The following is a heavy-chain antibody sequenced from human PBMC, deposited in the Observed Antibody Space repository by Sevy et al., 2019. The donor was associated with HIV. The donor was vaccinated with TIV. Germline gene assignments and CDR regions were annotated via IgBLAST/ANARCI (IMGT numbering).Heavy chain of an antibody. V-gene: IGHV3-30*18. D-gene: IGHD2-15*01. CDR2: ISYAGDSR. CDR3: AKAHADCSGGTCYTAHYYYDMDV. CDR1: GFAFSDYA. J-gene: IGHJ6*02. Sequence: GGSLRLSCAASGFAFSDYAMHWVRQAPGKGLEWVAAISYAGDSRYFADSVKGRFTVSKDNSTNTLYLEMNSLRAEDTAVYYCAKAHADCSGGTCYTAHYYYDMDVWGRGATVTVSS.